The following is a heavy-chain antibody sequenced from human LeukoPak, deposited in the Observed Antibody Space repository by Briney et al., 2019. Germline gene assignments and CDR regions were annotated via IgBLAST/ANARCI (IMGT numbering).Heavy chain of an antibody. CDR2: IYYSGST. CDR3: ATSKGAYDSSGYYSYYFDY. CDR1: GGSISSYY. V-gene: IGHV4-59*01. D-gene: IGHD3-22*01. Sequence: SETLSLTCTVSGGSISSYYWSWIRQPPGKGLGWIGYIYYSGSTNYNPSLKSRVTISVDTSKNQFSLKLSSVTAADTAVYCCATSKGAYDSSGYYSYYFDYWGQGTLVTVPS. J-gene: IGHJ4*02.